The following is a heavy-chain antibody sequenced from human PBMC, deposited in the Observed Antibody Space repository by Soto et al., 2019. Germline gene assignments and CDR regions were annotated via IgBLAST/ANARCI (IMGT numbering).Heavy chain of an antibody. Sequence: GGSLRLSCAASGFTFSDYYMSWIRQAPGKGLEWVSYISSSSSYTNYADSVKGRFTISRDNAKNTLYLQMNSLRAEDTAVYYCAKDFKGGVLRYFDWPIGYWGQGTLVTVSS. CDR3: AKDFKGGVLRYFDWPIGY. V-gene: IGHV3-11*05. CDR2: ISSSSSYT. J-gene: IGHJ4*02. D-gene: IGHD3-9*01. CDR1: GFTFSDYY.